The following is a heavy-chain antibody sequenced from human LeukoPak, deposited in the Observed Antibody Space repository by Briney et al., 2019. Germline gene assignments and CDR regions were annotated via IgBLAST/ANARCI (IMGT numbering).Heavy chain of an antibody. J-gene: IGHJ6*03. D-gene: IGHD1-26*01. Sequence: PGGSLRLSCAASGFTFSSYAMSWVRQAPGKGLEWVSAISGSGGSTYYADSVKGRFTISRDNSKNTLYLQMNSLRAEDTAVHYCAKDRRSKWELIYYYYYMDVWGKGTTVTVSS. CDR2: ISGSGGST. CDR1: GFTFSSYA. CDR3: AKDRRSKWELIYYYYYMDV. V-gene: IGHV3-23*01.